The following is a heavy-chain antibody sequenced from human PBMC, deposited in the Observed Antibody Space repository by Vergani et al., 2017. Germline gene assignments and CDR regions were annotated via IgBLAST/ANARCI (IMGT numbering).Heavy chain of an antibody. CDR3: AKGDCSGGSCYPYYYYYYMDV. V-gene: IGHV3-30*18. Sequence: QVQLVESGGGVVQPGRSLRLSCAASGFTFSSYGMHWVRQAPGKGLEWVAVISYDGSNKYYADAVKGGFTNCRDNSKNTLYLQMNSLRAEDTAVYYCAKGDCSGGSCYPYYYYYYMDVWGKGTTVTVSS. D-gene: IGHD2-15*01. CDR1: GFTFSSYG. CDR2: ISYDGSNK. J-gene: IGHJ6*03.